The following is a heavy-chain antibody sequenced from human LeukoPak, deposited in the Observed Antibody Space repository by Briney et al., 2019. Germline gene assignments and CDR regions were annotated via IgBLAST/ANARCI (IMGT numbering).Heavy chain of an antibody. D-gene: IGHD1-1*01. V-gene: IGHV3-48*02. J-gene: IGHJ6*03. Sequence: GGSLSLSCAVSGFTYSSYSMNCVRHAPGKGVEWVSYISSSSSTIYYADSVKGRFTISRDNAKNSLYLQMNSLRDEDTAVYYCARDVGITEERHHYYYYMDVWGKGTTVTVSS. CDR1: GFTYSSYS. CDR2: ISSSSSTI. CDR3: ARDVGITEERHHYYYYMDV.